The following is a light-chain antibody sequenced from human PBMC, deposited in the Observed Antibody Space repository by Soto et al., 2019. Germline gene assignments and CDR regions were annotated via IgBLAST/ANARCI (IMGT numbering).Light chain of an antibody. CDR1: QSVSSNY. V-gene: IGKV3-20*01. Sequence: EIVLTQSPGTLSLSPGERATLSCRASQSVSSNYLAWYQQKPGQAPRLLIYGASSRATGIPDRFSGSGSGTDFTLTISRLEPEDFVMYYCHQYGSSPWTFGRGTKVEIK. CDR2: GAS. CDR3: HQYGSSPWT. J-gene: IGKJ1*01.